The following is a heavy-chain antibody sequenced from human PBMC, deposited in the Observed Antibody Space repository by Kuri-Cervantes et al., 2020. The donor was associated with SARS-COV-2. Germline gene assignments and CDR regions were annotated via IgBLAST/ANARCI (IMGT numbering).Heavy chain of an antibody. Sequence: ASVKVSCKASGYTFTGYYMHWVRQAPGQGLEWMGWINPNSGGTNYAQKFQGRVTMTRDTSISTAYMELSRLRSDDTAVYYCARDRVVLMVYAILGTWFGPWGQGTLVTVSS. J-gene: IGHJ5*02. D-gene: IGHD2-8*01. CDR2: INPNSGGT. CDR1: GYTFTGYY. V-gene: IGHV1-2*02. CDR3: ARDRVVLMVYAILGTWFGP.